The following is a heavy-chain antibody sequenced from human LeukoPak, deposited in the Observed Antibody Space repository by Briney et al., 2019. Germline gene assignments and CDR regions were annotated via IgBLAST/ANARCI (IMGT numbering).Heavy chain of an antibody. V-gene: IGHV4-59*08. Sequence: SETLSLTCTVSRGSISPDHCAWIRQPPGKGLEWIGYIFYTGRARCNPSLEGRATLTVDMSKNQVSLKLRSVTAADTATYYCARLVDGANTRVDSWGQGTLVTVSS. J-gene: IGHJ4*02. CDR1: RGSISPDH. CDR2: IFYTGRA. CDR3: ARLVDGANTRVDS. D-gene: IGHD4/OR15-4a*01.